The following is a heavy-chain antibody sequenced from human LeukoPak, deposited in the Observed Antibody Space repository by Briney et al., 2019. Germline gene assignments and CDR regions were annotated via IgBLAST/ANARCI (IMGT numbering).Heavy chain of an antibody. CDR1: GFTVSSNY. CDR3: AKSQDGGRLFHFDY. V-gene: IGHV3-53*01. Sequence: GGSLRLSCAASGFTVSSNYMSWVRQAPGKGLEWVSLIRSGGTTYYADSVKGRFTISRDNSENTVFLQMNSLRAEDTAVYFCAKSQDGGRLFHFDYWGQGTLVTVSS. CDR2: IRSGGTT. J-gene: IGHJ4*02. D-gene: IGHD1-26*01.